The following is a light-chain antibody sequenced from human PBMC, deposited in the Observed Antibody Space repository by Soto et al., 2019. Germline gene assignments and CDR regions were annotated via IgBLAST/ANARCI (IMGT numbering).Light chain of an antibody. J-gene: IGKJ1*01. V-gene: IGKV1-39*01. CDR2: AAS. CDR3: LQDYGDSWT. CDR1: QSIRRS. Sequence: DIQITWFQSPLSASVADRVTITSRASQSIRRSLNWYQQKPGKAPKLLIYAASTLYTGVPSRFSGSRSGTEFTLTISSLQPEDFASYYCLQDYGDSWTFGQGTKVDIK.